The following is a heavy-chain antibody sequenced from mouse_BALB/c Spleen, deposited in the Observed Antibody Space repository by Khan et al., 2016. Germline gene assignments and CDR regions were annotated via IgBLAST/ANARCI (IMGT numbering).Heavy chain of an antibody. V-gene: IGHV2-2*02. CDR2: IWSGGGT. CDR3: ARNWDY. CDR1: GFSLTSYG. Sequence: QVQLKQSGPGLVQPSQSLSITCTVSGFSLTSYGVHWVRQSPGKGLEWLGVIWSGGGTDDNEAFISRLSISKDNSKIHVFFKMNSLLATYTAIYYFARNWDYLCQGTTLTVSS. J-gene: IGHJ2*01.